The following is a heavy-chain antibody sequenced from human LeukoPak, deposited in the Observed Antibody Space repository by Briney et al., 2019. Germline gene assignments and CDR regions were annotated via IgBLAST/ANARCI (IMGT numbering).Heavy chain of an antibody. CDR1: GGSISSSSYY. D-gene: IGHD5-18*01. Sequence: SETLSLTCTVSGGSISSSSYYWAWIRQPPGKGLEWIGSIYHSGSTYYNPSLKSRVTISVDTSKEQFSLRLSPVTAADTAVYYCARVGGYSYGRSDWFDPWGQGTLVTVSS. V-gene: IGHV4-39*07. CDR2: IYHSGST. CDR3: ARVGGYSYGRSDWFDP. J-gene: IGHJ5*02.